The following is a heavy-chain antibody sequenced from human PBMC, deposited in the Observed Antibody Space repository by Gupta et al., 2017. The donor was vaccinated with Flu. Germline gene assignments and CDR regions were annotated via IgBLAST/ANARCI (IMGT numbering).Heavy chain of an antibody. D-gene: IGHD3-22*01. CDR2: IKSKTDGGTT. J-gene: IGHJ4*02. Sequence: KGLEWVGRIKSKTDGGTTDYAAPVKGRFTISRDDSKNTLYLQMNSLKTEDTAVYYCTTGLHYLSDSSGSIDYWGQGTLVTVSS. CDR3: TTGLHYLSDSSGSIDY. V-gene: IGHV3-15*01.